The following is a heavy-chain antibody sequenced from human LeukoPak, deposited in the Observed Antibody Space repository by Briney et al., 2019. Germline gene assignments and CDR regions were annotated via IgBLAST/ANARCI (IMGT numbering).Heavy chain of an antibody. V-gene: IGHV1-69*13. Sequence: SVKVSCKASGGTFSSYAISWVRQAPGQGLEWMGGIIPIFGTANYAQKFQGRVTITADESTSTAYMELSSLRSEDTAVYYCARDQSYRGKYQGSYYFDYWGQGTLVTVSS. D-gene: IGHD2-2*01. CDR3: ARDQSYRGKYQGSYYFDY. CDR1: GGTFSSYA. CDR2: IIPIFGTA. J-gene: IGHJ4*02.